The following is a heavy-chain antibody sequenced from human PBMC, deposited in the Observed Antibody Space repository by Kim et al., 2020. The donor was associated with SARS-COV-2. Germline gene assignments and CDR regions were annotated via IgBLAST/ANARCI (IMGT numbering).Heavy chain of an antibody. CDR1: GFTFSTYG. Sequence: GGSLRLPCAASGFTFSTYGMSWVRQAPGKGLEWVSVITGSRGSTYYADSVKSPFTISRDHSKNTGNLQMNSLTAEDTAVYYCATTTLDYWGQGTLVTVSS. J-gene: IGHJ4*02. CDR3: ATTTLDY. V-gene: IGHV3-23*01. CDR2: ITGSRGST. D-gene: IGHD5-12*01.